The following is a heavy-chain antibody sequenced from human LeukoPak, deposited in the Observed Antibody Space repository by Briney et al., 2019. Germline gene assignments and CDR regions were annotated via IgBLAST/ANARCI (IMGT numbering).Heavy chain of an antibody. CDR1: GFTFSSYG. CDR3: ARDIGELSLLIDY. V-gene: IGHV3-30*02. J-gene: IGHJ4*02. CDR2: IWYDGSNK. D-gene: IGHD3-16*02. Sequence: GGSLRLSCAASGFTFSSYGMHWVRQAPGKGLEWVAFIWYDGSNKYYADSVKGRFTISRDNSKNTLYLQMNSLRAEDTAVYYCARDIGELSLLIDYWGQGTLVTVSS.